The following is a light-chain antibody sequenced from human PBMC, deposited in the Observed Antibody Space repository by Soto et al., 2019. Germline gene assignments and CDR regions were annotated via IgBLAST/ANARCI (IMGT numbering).Light chain of an antibody. CDR1: RSDVGGYNY. Sequence: QSALTQPASVSGSPGQSITISCTGTRSDVGGYNYVSWYQQHPGKAPKLMIYDVSNRPSGVSNRLSGSKSGNKASLTISGLQAEDEADYYCSSYTSSSTPVAFGGGTKLTVL. J-gene: IGLJ2*01. CDR2: DVS. CDR3: SSYTSSSTPVA. V-gene: IGLV2-14*01.